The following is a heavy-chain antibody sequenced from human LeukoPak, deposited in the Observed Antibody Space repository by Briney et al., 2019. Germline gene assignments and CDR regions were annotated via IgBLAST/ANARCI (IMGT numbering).Heavy chain of an antibody. Sequence: GGSLRLSCAASGFTFSSYSMNWVRQAPGKGLEWVSYISSSSSTIYYADSVKGRFTISRDNAKNSLYLQMNSLRAEDTAVYYCARDAGSRTYYYDSSPYAYWGQGTLVTVSS. J-gene: IGHJ4*02. CDR2: ISSSSSTI. V-gene: IGHV3-48*01. CDR3: ARDAGSRTYYYDSSPYAY. CDR1: GFTFSSYS. D-gene: IGHD3-22*01.